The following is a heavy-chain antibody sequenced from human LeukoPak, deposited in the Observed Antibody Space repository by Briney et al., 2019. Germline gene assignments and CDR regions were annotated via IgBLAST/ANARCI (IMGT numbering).Heavy chain of an antibody. J-gene: IGHJ4*02. CDR2: IVVGSGNT. D-gene: IGHD1-26*01. CDR1: GFTSASSA. CDR3: VAGTRVVGATWGLDY. V-gene: IGHV1-58*02. Sequence: GASVKVSCKTSGFTSASSAMQWVRQARGQRLEWIGWIVVGSGNTNYAQKLQERGTVTRDMSTGTAYMELSSLRSEDTAVYYCVAGTRVVGATWGLDYWGQGTLVTVSS.